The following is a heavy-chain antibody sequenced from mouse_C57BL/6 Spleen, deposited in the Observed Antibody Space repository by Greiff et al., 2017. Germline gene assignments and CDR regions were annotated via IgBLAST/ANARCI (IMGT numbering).Heavy chain of an antibody. CDR1: GFSLTSYG. D-gene: IGHD1-1*01. J-gene: IGHJ4*01. CDR2: IWSDGST. CDR3: ARPLYYGSSYAMDY. V-gene: IGHV2-6*03. Sequence: VKLLESGPGLVAPSQSLSITCTVSGFSLTSYGVHWVRQPPGKGLEWLVVIWSDGSTTYNSALKSRLSISKDNSKSQVFLKMNSLQTDDTAMYYCARPLYYGSSYAMDYWGQGTSVTVSS.